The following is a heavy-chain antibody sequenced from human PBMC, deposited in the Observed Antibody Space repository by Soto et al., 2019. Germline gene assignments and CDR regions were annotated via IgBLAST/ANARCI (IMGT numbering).Heavy chain of an antibody. V-gene: IGHV1-69*19. CDR2: ISPMFSAA. Sequence: QVQLVQSGAEMKKPGSSVKVSCQSSGGTFNTYAMNWVRQAPGQGPEGTGDISPMFSAANYAPKFQGRVTITADESTGTSYMQLSSMTSEDTALYFCAREVQVHTPDFVYWGQGTLVTVS. CDR3: AREVQVHTPDFVY. J-gene: IGHJ4*02. D-gene: IGHD3-10*01. CDR1: GGTFNTYA.